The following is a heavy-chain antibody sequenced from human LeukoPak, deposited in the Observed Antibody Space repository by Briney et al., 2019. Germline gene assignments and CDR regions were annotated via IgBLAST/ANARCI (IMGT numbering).Heavy chain of an antibody. CDR1: GDSVSSNRVI. CDR3: ARDLHGSRGEFDY. CDR2: TYYKSKWYN. Sequence: SQTLSLTCDISGDSVSSNRVIWNWIRQSPSRGLEWRGRTYYKSKWYNDYATSVQSRITINSDTSRNQFSLQLNSVTPEGTAVYYCARDLHGSRGEFDYWGQGTLVTVSS. D-gene: IGHD3-10*01. V-gene: IGHV6-1*01. J-gene: IGHJ4*02.